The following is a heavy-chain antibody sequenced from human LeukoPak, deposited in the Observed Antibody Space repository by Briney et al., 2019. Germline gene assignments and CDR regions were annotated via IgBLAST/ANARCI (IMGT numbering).Heavy chain of an antibody. Sequence: SDTLSLTCGVYGGSFSGYTWDWIRQPPGKGLEWIGEINDIGNTNYNPSLKSRLTISVDTSKNHFSLRVNSVTAADTAVYYCVRRGYDSGQEIGDYWGQGTLVTVSS. V-gene: IGHV4-34*01. D-gene: IGHD5-18*01. CDR1: GGSFSGYT. J-gene: IGHJ4*02. CDR3: VRRGYDSGQEIGDY. CDR2: INDIGNT.